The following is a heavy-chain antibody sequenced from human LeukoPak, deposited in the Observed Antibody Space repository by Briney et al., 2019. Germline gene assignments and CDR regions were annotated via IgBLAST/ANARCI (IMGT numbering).Heavy chain of an antibody. D-gene: IGHD4-17*01. CDR1: GGTFSSYA. CDR3: AGRDSTGTSDY. Sequence: SVKVSCKASGGTFSSYAISWVRQAPGQGLEWMGRIIPIFGTANYAQKFQGRVTIPTDESTSTAYMELSSLRSEDTAVYYCAGRDSTGTSDYWGQGTLVTVSS. CDR2: IIPIFGTA. V-gene: IGHV1-69*05. J-gene: IGHJ4*02.